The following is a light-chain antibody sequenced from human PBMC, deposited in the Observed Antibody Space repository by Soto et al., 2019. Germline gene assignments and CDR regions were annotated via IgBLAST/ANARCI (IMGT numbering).Light chain of an antibody. V-gene: IGKV3-15*01. J-gene: IGKJ2*01. CDR1: QSVSSN. CDR3: QQYNNWPFT. CDR2: GAS. Sequence: EIVMTQSPATLSVSPGERATLSCRASQSVSSNLAWYQQKPGQAPRLLIYGASTRVTGIPATFSGSGSGTEFTLTISSLQSEDFAVYYCQQYNNWPFTFGQGTKLEIK.